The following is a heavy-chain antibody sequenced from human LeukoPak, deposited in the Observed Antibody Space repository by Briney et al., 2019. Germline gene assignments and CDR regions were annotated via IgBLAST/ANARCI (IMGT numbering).Heavy chain of an antibody. CDR2: IKQDGSEK. CDR1: GFTFSSYW. D-gene: IGHD3-22*01. Sequence: GGSLRLSCAASGFTFSSYWMTWVRQAPGKGLEWVANIKQDGSEKYYVDSVKGRFIISRDNAKNLLYLQMNSLRAEDTAVYYCARSISGYYYHYWGQGTLVTVSS. CDR3: ARSISGYYYHY. J-gene: IGHJ4*02. V-gene: IGHV3-7*01.